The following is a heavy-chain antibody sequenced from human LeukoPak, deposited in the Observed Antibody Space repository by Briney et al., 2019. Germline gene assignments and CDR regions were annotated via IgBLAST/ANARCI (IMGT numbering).Heavy chain of an antibody. J-gene: IGHJ4*02. CDR2: ISGGTT. CDR1: GFTFGDYL. V-gene: IGHV3-49*03. D-gene: IGHD6-19*01. Sequence: GRSLRLSCTASGFTFGDYLMSWFRQAPGKGLEWIGFISGGTTEYAASVKGRFTISRDDSTSIAYLQMNSLTNEDTAVYYCSRGSGWLSVYWGQGALVTLSS. CDR3: SRGSGWLSVY.